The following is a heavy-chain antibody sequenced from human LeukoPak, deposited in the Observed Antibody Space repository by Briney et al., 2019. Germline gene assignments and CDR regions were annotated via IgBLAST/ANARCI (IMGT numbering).Heavy chain of an antibody. Sequence: PSETLSLTCTVSGGSISGYYWSWIRQPPGKGLEWIGEINHSGSTNYNPSLKSRVTISVDTSKNQFSLKLSSVTAADTAVYYCARGSFGIAAAGEFDYWGQGTLVTVSS. J-gene: IGHJ4*02. D-gene: IGHD6-13*01. V-gene: IGHV4-34*01. CDR2: INHSGST. CDR1: GGSISGYY. CDR3: ARGSFGIAAAGEFDY.